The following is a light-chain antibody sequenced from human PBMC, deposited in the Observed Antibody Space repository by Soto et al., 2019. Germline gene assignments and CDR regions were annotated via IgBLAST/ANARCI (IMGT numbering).Light chain of an antibody. J-gene: IGKJ4*01. CDR1: QSVSSSY. Sequence: EIVLTQSPGTLALSPGERATLSCRASQSVSSSYLAWYQQKPGQAPRLLIYGASSRATGIPDRFSGSGSGTDFTLTISRLEPEHFAVYYCHQYDSSPLTFGGGTKVEI. V-gene: IGKV3-20*01. CDR2: GAS. CDR3: HQYDSSPLT.